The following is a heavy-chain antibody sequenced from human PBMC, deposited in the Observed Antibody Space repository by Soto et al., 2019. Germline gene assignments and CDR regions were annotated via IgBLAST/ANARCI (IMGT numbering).Heavy chain of an antibody. CDR2: IIPIFGTA. J-gene: IGHJ6*02. CDR3: ASVLLGYCSGGSCYPNYYYGMDV. CDR1: GGTFSSYG. D-gene: IGHD2-15*01. Sequence: QVQLVQSGAEVKKPGSSVKVSCKASGGTFSSYGISWVRQVPGQGLEWMGGIIPIFGTANYAQKFQGRVTITADESTSTAYMELSSLRSEDTAVYYCASVLLGYCSGGSCYPNYYYGMDVWGQGTTVTVSS. V-gene: IGHV1-69*01.